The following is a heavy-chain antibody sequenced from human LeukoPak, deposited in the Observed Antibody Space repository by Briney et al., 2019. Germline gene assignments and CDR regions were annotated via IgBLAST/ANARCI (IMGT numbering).Heavy chain of an antibody. CDR2: ITAYNGNT. J-gene: IGHJ4*02. Sequence: ASVKVSCKASGYTFTSYDINWVRQATGQGLEWMGWITAYNGNTNYAQNLQGRVTMTTDTSTDTAYMELRSLRSDDTAVYYCAREMVPRYSYGPDWDLFDYWGQGTLVTVSS. D-gene: IGHD5-18*01. V-gene: IGHV1-18*01. CDR1: GYTFTSYD. CDR3: AREMVPRYSYGPDWDLFDY.